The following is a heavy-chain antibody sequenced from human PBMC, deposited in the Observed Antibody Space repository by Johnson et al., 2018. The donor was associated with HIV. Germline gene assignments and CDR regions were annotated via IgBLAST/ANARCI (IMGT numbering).Heavy chain of an antibody. CDR2: ISYDGSYK. D-gene: IGHD3-22*01. CDR1: GFTFNTYA. Sequence: QVQLVESGGGVVQPGRSLRLSCAASGFTFNTYAIHWVRQAPGKGLEWVAVISYDGSYKYFADSVKGRFTISRDNAKNSLYLQMNSLKTEDSAVYYWARQHYLDSSGQGGGLDIWGQGTMVTVSS. CDR3: ARQHYLDSSGQGGGLDI. J-gene: IGHJ3*02. V-gene: IGHV3-30-3*01.